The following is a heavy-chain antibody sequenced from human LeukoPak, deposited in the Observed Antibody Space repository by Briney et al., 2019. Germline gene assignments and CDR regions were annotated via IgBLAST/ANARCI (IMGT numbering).Heavy chain of an antibody. V-gene: IGHV3-7*01. CDR3: ARDAWTVVPAALDY. J-gene: IGHJ4*02. CDR2: IKQDGSEK. D-gene: IGHD2-2*01. CDR1: GFTFSSYW. Sequence: GGSLRLSCAASGFTFSSYWMSWVRQAPGKGLEWVANIKQDGSEKYYVDSVKGRFTISRDNAKNSLYLQMNSLRAEDTAVYYCARDAWTVVPAALDYWGQGTLVTVSS.